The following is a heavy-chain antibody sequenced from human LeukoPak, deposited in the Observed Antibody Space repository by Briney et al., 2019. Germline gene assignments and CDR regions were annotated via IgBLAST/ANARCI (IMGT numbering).Heavy chain of an antibody. V-gene: IGHV3-20*04. CDR3: ARVAGIAAAGMIDY. Sequence: GGSLRLSCAASGFTFDDYGMSWVRQAPGKGLEWVSGINWNGGSTGYADSVKGRFTISRDNAKNSLYLQMNSLRAEDTALYYCARVAGIAAAGMIDYWGRGTLVTVSS. CDR2: INWNGGST. J-gene: IGHJ4*02. D-gene: IGHD6-13*01. CDR1: GFTFDDYG.